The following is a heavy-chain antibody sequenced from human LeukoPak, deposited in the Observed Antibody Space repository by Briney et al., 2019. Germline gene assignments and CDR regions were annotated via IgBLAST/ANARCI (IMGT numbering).Heavy chain of an antibody. CDR3: ARGGYPYLSTWYSDY. CDR1: GYTFTSRA. J-gene: IGHJ4*02. V-gene: IGHV7-4-1*02. CDR2: INTNTRHP. D-gene: IGHD2-15*01. Sequence: ASVKVSCKASGYTFTSRAINWVRQAPGQVLEWMVWINTNTRHPTYAQGFTGHFVFSLDTSVSTAYLQISSLKAEDTAMYSCARGGYPYLSTWYSDYWGQGTLVTVSS.